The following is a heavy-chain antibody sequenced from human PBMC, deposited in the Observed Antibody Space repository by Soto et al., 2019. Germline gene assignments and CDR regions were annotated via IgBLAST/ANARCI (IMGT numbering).Heavy chain of an antibody. D-gene: IGHD3-10*01. CDR1: GGSISSSSYY. CDR2: IYYSGST. V-gene: IGHV4-39*01. Sequence: SETLSLTCTVSGGSISSSSYYWGWIRQPPGKGLEWIGSIYYSGSTYYNPSLKSRVTISVDTSKNQFSLKLSSVTAADTAVYYCASRKVLLWFGESNGDWFDPWGQGTLVTVSS. J-gene: IGHJ5*02. CDR3: ASRKVLLWFGESNGDWFDP.